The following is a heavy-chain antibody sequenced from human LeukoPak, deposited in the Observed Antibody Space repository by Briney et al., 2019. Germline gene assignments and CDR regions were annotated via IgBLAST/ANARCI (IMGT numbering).Heavy chain of an antibody. CDR2: ISGSGGST. Sequence: GGSLRLSCAASGFTFSSYAMSWVRQAPGKGLEWVSAISGSGGSTYYADSVKGRFTISRDNSKNTLYLQMNSLRAEDTAVYYCAKDRQTITMIVVIGYYFDYWGQGTLVTVSS. J-gene: IGHJ4*02. D-gene: IGHD3-22*01. CDR1: GFTFSSYA. CDR3: AKDRQTITMIVVIGYYFDY. V-gene: IGHV3-23*01.